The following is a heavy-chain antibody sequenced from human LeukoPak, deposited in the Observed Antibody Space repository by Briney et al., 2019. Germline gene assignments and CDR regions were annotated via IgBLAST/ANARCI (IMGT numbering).Heavy chain of an antibody. Sequence: GASLRLSCAASGFTFDDYGMSWVRQAPGKGLEWVSGITWNGGRTGYADSVKGRFTISRDNAKNSLYLQMNSLRVEDTAFYYCARGGDYYGSGSFYTPLGYWGQETLVTVSS. CDR2: ITWNGGRT. CDR1: GFTFDDYG. V-gene: IGHV3-20*04. D-gene: IGHD3-10*01. CDR3: ARGGDYYGSGSFYTPLGY. J-gene: IGHJ4*02.